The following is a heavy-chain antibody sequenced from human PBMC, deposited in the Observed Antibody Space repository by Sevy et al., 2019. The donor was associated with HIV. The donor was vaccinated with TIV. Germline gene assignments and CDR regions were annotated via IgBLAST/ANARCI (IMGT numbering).Heavy chain of an antibody. CDR3: ARYYYDSSGYYDYNGMDV. D-gene: IGHD3-22*01. CDR2: MNSNSGNT. Sequence: ASVKVSCKASGYTFTSYDINWVRQATGQGLEWMGWMNSNSGNTGYAQKFQGRVTMTRNTPISTAYMELSSLRSEDTAVYYCARYYYDSSGYYDYNGMDVWGQGTTVTVSS. J-gene: IGHJ6*02. CDR1: GYTFTSYD. V-gene: IGHV1-8*01.